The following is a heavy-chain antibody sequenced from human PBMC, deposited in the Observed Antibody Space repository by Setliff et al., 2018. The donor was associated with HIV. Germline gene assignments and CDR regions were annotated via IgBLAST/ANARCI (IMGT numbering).Heavy chain of an antibody. J-gene: IGHJ4*02. CDR2: IYHSGST. D-gene: IGHD5-18*01. CDR1: GYSISSGYY. Sequence: SETLSLTCAVSGYSISSGYYWGWIRQPPGKGLEWIGSIYHSGSTYYNPSLKRRVTISVDTSKNQFSLKLSSVTAADTAVYYWARIQLWDYFDYWGQGTLVTVSS. V-gene: IGHV4-38-2*01. CDR3: ARIQLWDYFDY.